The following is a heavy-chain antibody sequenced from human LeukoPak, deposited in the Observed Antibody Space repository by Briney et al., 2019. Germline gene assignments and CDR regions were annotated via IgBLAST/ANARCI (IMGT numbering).Heavy chain of an antibody. CDR3: AKDGGYCSSTSCFSWFDP. D-gene: IGHD2-2*01. J-gene: IGHJ5*02. CDR1: GFTFDDYA. CDR2: ISWNSGSI. V-gene: IGHV3-9*01. Sequence: GGSLRLSCAASGFTFDDYAMHWVRQAPGKGLEWVSGISWNSGSIGYADSAKGRFTISRDNAKNSLYLQMNSLRAEDTALYYCAKDGGYCSSTSCFSWFDPWGQGTLVTVSS.